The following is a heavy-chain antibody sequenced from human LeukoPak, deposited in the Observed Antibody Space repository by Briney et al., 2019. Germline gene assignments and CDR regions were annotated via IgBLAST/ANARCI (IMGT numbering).Heavy chain of an antibody. CDR3: ARDPLADYGDYPNMGY. Sequence: SETRSLTCTVSGYSISSGYYWGWIRQPPGKGLEWIGSIYHSGSTYYNPSLKSRVTISVDTSKNQFSLKLSSVTAADTAVYYCARDPLADYGDYPNMGYWGQGTLVTVSS. CDR2: IYHSGST. J-gene: IGHJ4*02. D-gene: IGHD4-17*01. CDR1: GYSISSGYY. V-gene: IGHV4-38-2*02.